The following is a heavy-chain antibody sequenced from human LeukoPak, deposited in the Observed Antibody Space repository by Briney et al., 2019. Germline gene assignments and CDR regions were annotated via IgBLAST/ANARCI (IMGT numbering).Heavy chain of an antibody. J-gene: IGHJ4*02. Sequence: GGSLRLSCTASGFTLSHYNINWVRQAPGKGLEWVSYISSSGSVIYFADSVKGRFTISRDNARNSLYLQMNSLRAEDTAVYYCAQMGDYDDPATWGQGTLVTVSS. CDR3: AQMGDYDDPAT. CDR2: ISSSGSVI. D-gene: IGHD4-17*01. CDR1: GFTLSHYN. V-gene: IGHV3-48*04.